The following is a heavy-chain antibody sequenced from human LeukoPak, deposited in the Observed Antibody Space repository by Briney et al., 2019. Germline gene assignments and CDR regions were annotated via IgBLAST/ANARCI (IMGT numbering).Heavy chain of an antibody. J-gene: IGHJ6*02. D-gene: IGHD5-18*01. CDR3: ARVEWEYTAMVTGPRGMDV. CDR1: GYTFTSYY. CDR2: INPSGGST. Sequence: ASVKVSCKASGYTFTSYYMHWVRQAPGQGLERMGIINPSGGSTSYAQKFQGRVTMTRDTSTSTVYMELSSLRSEDTAVYYCARVEWEYTAMVTGPRGMDVWGQGTTVTVSS. V-gene: IGHV1-46*01.